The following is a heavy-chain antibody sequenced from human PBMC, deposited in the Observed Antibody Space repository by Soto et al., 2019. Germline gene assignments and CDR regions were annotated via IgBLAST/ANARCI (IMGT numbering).Heavy chain of an antibody. Sequence: QVQLVESGGGVVQPGRSLRLSCAASGFTFSSYGMHWVRQAPGKGLEWVAVIWYDGSNKYYADSVKGRFTISRDNSKNTLYLQINSLRAEDTAVYYCARVGTSGYSYFQHWGQGTLVTVSS. D-gene: IGHD3-22*01. J-gene: IGHJ1*01. CDR1: GFTFSSYG. CDR2: IWYDGSNK. V-gene: IGHV3-33*01. CDR3: ARVGTSGYSYFQH.